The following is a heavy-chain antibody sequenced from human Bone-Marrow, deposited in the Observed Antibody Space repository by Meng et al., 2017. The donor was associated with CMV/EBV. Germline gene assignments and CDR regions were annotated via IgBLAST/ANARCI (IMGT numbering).Heavy chain of an antibody. J-gene: IGHJ6*02. CDR2: IYSGGNT. Sequence: GESLHISCAASGFTVSSNYMTWIRQAPGRRLEWVSSIYSGGNTYYGDSVKGRFTISRDNSENTLYLQMNSLRPEDTAVYYWARPIAYDYWSGPSGMDVWGQGTTVTVSS. CDR1: GFTVSSNY. V-gene: IGHV3-66*02. D-gene: IGHD3-3*01. CDR3: ARPIAYDYWSGPSGMDV.